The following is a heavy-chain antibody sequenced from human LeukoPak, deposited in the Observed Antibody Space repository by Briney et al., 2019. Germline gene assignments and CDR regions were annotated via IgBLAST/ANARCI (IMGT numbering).Heavy chain of an antibody. J-gene: IGHJ4*02. CDR3: ARDPGAAAQFDY. CDR2: IYYSGST. CDR1: GGSISSGDYY. Sequence: PSETLSLTCTVSGGSISSGDYYWSWIRQRPGKGLEWIGYIYYSGSTYYNPSLKSRVTISVDTSKNQFSLKLSSVTAADTAVYYCARDPGAAAQFDYWGQGTLVTVSS. D-gene: IGHD6-13*01. V-gene: IGHV4-30-4*08.